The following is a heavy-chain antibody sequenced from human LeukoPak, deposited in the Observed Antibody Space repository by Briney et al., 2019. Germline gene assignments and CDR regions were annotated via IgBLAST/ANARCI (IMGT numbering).Heavy chain of an antibody. CDR1: GFTFSSYA. Sequence: GGSLRLSCAASGFTFSSYAMHWVRQAPGKGLEWVAVISYDGSNKYYADSVKGRFTISRDNSKNTLSLQMNSLRAEDTAVYYCARSPGGYSYGYGDYWGQGTLVTVSS. CDR2: ISYDGSNK. V-gene: IGHV3-30-3*01. J-gene: IGHJ4*02. CDR3: ARSPGGYSYGYGDY. D-gene: IGHD5-18*01.